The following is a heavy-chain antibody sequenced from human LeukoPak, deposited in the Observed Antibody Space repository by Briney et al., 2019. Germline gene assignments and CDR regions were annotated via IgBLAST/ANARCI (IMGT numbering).Heavy chain of an antibody. CDR2: INHSGST. CDR1: GGSFSGYY. V-gene: IGHV4-34*01. J-gene: IGHJ3*02. Sequence: SETLSLTCAVYGGSFSGYYWSWIRQPPGKGLEWIGEINHSGSTNHNPSLKSRVTISVDTSKNQFSLKLSSVTAADTAVYYCARDGIVVVPAARNAFDIWGQGTMVTVSS. D-gene: IGHD2-2*01. CDR3: ARDGIVVVPAARNAFDI.